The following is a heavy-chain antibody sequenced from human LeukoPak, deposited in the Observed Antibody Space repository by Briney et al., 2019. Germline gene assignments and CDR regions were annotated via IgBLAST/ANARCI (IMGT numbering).Heavy chain of an antibody. CDR1: GDSLSSGGYY. Sequence: SETLSLTCSVSGDSLSSGGYYWSWIRQPPGMGLEWIGFIYHSGSTYYNPSLKSRVTFSVDRSKNQFSLKLNSVTAADTAVYYCARGYYDFWRGYRTGNWFDPWGQGTLVTVSS. V-gene: IGHV4-30-2*01. J-gene: IGHJ5*02. CDR2: IYHSGST. CDR3: ARGYYDFWRGYRTGNWFDP. D-gene: IGHD3-3*01.